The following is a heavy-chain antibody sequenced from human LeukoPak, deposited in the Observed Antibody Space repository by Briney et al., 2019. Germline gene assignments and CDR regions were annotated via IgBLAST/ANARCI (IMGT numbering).Heavy chain of an antibody. CDR1: GYTFTSYY. J-gene: IGHJ4*02. V-gene: IGHV1-46*01. CDR3: ARDLSREMATTHFDY. D-gene: IGHD5-24*01. Sequence: ASVKVSCKASGYTFTSYYMHWVRQAPGQGLEWMGIINPSGGSTSYAQKFQGRVTMTRDTSTSTVYMELSSLRSEDTAVYYCARDLSREMATTHFDYWGQGTLVTVSS. CDR2: INPSGGST.